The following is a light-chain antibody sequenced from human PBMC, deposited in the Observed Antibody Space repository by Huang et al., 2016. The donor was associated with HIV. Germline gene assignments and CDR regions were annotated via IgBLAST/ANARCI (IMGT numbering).Light chain of an antibody. Sequence: EIVMTQSPGTLSVAPGERATLSCRASQNINTYLAWFQQKPGQAPRLLIYAASTRTADFPARFSGSGSRTEFTLTISSLQSEDIAVYYCQQYNDWPRSFGQGTKVEIK. J-gene: IGKJ1*01. CDR1: QNINTY. V-gene: IGKV3-15*01. CDR3: QQYNDWPRS. CDR2: AAS.